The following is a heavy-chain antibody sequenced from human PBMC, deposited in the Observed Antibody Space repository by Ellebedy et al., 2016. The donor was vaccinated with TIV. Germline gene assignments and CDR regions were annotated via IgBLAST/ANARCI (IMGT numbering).Heavy chain of an antibody. CDR2: ISTSSSTI. Sequence: GESLKISXAASGFTFSNYNMNWVRQAPGKGLEWISYISTSSSTIYYADSVKGRFTISRDNARNSLYLQMNSLRAEGTAVYYCARGFSKGYWGQGTLVTVSS. J-gene: IGHJ4*02. D-gene: IGHD3-3*01. CDR1: GFTFSNYN. CDR3: ARGFSKGY. V-gene: IGHV3-48*04.